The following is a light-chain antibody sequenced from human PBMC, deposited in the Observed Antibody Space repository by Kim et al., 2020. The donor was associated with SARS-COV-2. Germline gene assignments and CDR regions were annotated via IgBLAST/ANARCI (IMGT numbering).Light chain of an antibody. CDR2: KAS. V-gene: IGKV1-5*03. Sequence: SASVGDGVTITCRASQSISSWLAWYQQKPGKAPKLLIYKASSLESGVPSRFSGSGSGTEFTLTISSLQPDDFATYYCQQYSSYLYSFGQGTKLEI. CDR3: QQYSSYLYS. J-gene: IGKJ2*03. CDR1: QSISSW.